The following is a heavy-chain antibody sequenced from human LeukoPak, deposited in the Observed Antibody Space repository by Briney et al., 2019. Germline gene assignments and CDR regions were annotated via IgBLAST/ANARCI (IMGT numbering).Heavy chain of an antibody. Sequence: GESLKISCKGSGYSFTSQWINWVRQMPGKGLEWMGRIDPSDSYTNYSPSFQGHLSISADKSISTAYLQWSSLKASDTAIYYCATYAGTSSKYFQHWGQGTLVTVSS. D-gene: IGHD3-10*01. J-gene: IGHJ1*01. CDR3: ATYAGTSSKYFQH. V-gene: IGHV5-10-1*01. CDR1: GYSFTSQW. CDR2: IDPSDSYT.